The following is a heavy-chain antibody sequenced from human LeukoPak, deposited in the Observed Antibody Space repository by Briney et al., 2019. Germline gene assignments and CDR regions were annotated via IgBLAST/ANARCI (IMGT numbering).Heavy chain of an antibody. D-gene: IGHD5-18*01. CDR2: ISSSRSYI. CDR3: ENTAMGL. CDR1: GFTFSSYS. J-gene: IGHJ4*02. V-gene: IGHV3-21*01. Sequence: GGSLRLSCAASGFTFSSYSMNWVRQASGKGLEWISFISSSRSYIYYADSVKGRFTISRDNAKNSLFLQMNSLRAEDTAVYYCENTAMGLWGQGTLVTVSS.